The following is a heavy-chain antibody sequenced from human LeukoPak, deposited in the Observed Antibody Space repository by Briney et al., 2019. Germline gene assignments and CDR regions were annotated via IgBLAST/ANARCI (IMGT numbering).Heavy chain of an antibody. CDR1: GFTFSSYM. CDR2: INSNSRTI. D-gene: IGHD1-26*01. V-gene: IGHV3-48*02. CDR3: ARDPTISGSYSDY. Sequence: GGSLRLSCAASGFTFSSYMMDWVRQAPGKGLEWVSYINSNSRTIYYADSVKGRFTVSRDNAKNSLYLQMNSLRDEDTAVYYCARDPTISGSYSDYWGQGTLVTVSS. J-gene: IGHJ4*02.